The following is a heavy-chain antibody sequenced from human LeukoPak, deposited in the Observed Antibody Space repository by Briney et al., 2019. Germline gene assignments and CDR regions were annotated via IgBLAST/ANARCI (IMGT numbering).Heavy chain of an antibody. D-gene: IGHD2-2*01. CDR3: AKTLGHCSSSSCYVYFDY. CDR1: GFTFRNYA. Sequence: GGSLRLSCAASGFTFRNYAMSWVHQAQGKGLEWVSGISGGGGTTYYADSVKGRFTISRDSSKNTLYLQMNSLRAEDTAVYYCAKTLGHCSSSSCYVYFDYWGQGALVTVSS. J-gene: IGHJ4*02. CDR2: ISGGGGTT. V-gene: IGHV3-23*01.